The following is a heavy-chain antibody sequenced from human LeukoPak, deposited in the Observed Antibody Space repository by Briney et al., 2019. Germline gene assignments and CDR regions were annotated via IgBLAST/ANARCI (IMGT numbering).Heavy chain of an antibody. CDR3: AREGGGSYYDAFDY. V-gene: IGHV1-2*02. J-gene: IGHJ4*02. CDR2: INPNSGGT. Sequence: ASVKVSCKASGYTFTGYYMHWVRQAPGQGLEWMGWINPNSGGTNYAQKFQGGVTMTRDTSISTAYVELSRLRSDDTAVYYCAREGGGSYYDAFDYWGQGTLVTVSS. CDR1: GYTFTGYY. D-gene: IGHD1-26*01.